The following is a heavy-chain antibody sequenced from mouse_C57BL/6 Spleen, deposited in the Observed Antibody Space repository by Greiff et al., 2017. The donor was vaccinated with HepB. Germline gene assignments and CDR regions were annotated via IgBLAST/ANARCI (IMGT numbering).Heavy chain of an antibody. CDR3: TRRGKKKLIESLNYDY. CDR2: IDPETGGT. CDR1: GYTFTDYE. Sequence: QVQLQQSGAELVRPGASVTLSCKASGYTFTDYEMHWVKQTPVHGLEWIGAIDPETGGTAYNQKFKGKAILTADKSSSTAYMELRSLTSEDYAEKYSTRRGKKKLIESLNYDYWGKGTTLTVSS. D-gene: IGHD6-1*01. J-gene: IGHJ2*01. V-gene: IGHV1-15*01.